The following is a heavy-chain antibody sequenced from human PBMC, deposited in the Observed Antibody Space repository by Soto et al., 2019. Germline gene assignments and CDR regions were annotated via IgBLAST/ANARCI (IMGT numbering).Heavy chain of an antibody. Sequence: GGSLRLSCAASGFTFSSYAMHWVRQAPGKGLEWVAVISYDGSNKYYADSVKGRFTISRDNSKNTLYLQMNSLRAEDTAVYYCARGISGSYFPGYYYYGMDVWGQGTTVTVSS. D-gene: IGHD1-26*01. CDR2: ISYDGSNK. J-gene: IGHJ6*02. CDR3: ARGISGSYFPGYYYYGMDV. V-gene: IGHV3-30-3*01. CDR1: GFTFSSYA.